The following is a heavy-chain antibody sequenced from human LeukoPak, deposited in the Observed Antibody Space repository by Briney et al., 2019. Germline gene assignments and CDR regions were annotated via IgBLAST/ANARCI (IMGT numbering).Heavy chain of an antibody. J-gene: IGHJ4*02. CDR1: GGSFSGYY. V-gene: IGHV4-34*01. D-gene: IGHD3-10*02. CDR2: INHSGST. CDR3: ARGLVFGY. Sequence: PSETLSLTCAVYGGSFSGYYWSWIRQPPGKGLEWIGEINHSGSTNFNPSLKSRVTISVGTSKNQFSLKLSSVTAADTAVYYCARGLVFGYWGQGTLVTVSS.